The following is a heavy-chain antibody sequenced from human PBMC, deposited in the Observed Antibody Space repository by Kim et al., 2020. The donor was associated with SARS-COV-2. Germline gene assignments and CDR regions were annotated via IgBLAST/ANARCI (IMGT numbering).Heavy chain of an antibody. CDR3: ARGIAAAGYFDY. Sequence: YAQKLQGRVTMTTDTSTSTAYMELRSLRSDDTAVYYCARGIAAAGYFDYWGQGTLVTVSS. V-gene: IGHV1-18*01. J-gene: IGHJ4*02. D-gene: IGHD6-13*01.